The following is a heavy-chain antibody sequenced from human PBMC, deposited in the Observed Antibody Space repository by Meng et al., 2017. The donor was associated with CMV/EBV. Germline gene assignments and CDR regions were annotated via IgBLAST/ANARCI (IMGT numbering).Heavy chain of an antibody. CDR3: ARDAQQLGHDY. J-gene: IGHJ4*02. D-gene: IGHD6-13*01. V-gene: IGHV1-69*10. CDR1: GYTFSSYA. Sequence: SVKVSCKASGYTFSSYAISWVRQAPGQGLEWMGWIIPILGIANYAQKFKGRVTIASDKSTSTAYMKLSSLRSEDTAVYYCARDAQQLGHDYWGQGTLVTVSS. CDR2: IIPILGIA.